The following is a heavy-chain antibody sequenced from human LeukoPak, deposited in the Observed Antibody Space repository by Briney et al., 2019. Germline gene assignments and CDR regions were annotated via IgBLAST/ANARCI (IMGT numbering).Heavy chain of an antibody. CDR1: GGSFSGYY. D-gene: IGHD3-22*01. Sequence: PSKTLSLTCAVYGGSFSGYYWSWIRQPPGKGLEWIGEINHSGSTNYNPSLKSRVTISVDTSKNQFSLKLSSVTAADTAVYYCARARYYYDSSVSKWGQGTLVTVSS. CDR3: ARARYYYDSSVSK. CDR2: INHSGST. V-gene: IGHV4-34*01. J-gene: IGHJ4*02.